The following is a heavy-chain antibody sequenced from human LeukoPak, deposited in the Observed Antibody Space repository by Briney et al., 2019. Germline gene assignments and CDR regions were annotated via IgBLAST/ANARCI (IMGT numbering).Heavy chain of an antibody. CDR1: GYTFTGYY. Sequence: GASAKVCCKASGYTFTGYYMHWVRQAPGQGLEWMGWINPNSGGTNYAQKFQGRVTMTRDTAISTAYMELSRLRSDDTAVYYCARTPLIGSVLIDYWGQGTLVTVSS. J-gene: IGHJ4*02. CDR3: ARTPLIGSVLIDY. V-gene: IGHV1-2*02. D-gene: IGHD6-25*01. CDR2: INPNSGGT.